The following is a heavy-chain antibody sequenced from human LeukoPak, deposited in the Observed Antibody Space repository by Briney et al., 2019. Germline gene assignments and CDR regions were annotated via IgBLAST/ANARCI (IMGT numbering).Heavy chain of an antibody. CDR1: GFTFSSYS. V-gene: IGHV3-48*02. J-gene: IGHJ4*02. D-gene: IGHD3-16*01. CDR3: ARGATGGLYYFDY. CDR2: ISSSSSTI. Sequence: PGGSLGLSCAASGFTFSSYSMNWVRQAPGKGLEWVSYISSSSSTIYYADSVKGRFTISRDNAKNSLYLQMSSLRDEDTAVYYCARGATGGLYYFDYWGQGTLVTVSS.